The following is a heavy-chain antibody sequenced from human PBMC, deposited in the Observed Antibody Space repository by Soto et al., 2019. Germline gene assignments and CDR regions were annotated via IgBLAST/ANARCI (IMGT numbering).Heavy chain of an antibody. J-gene: IGHJ4*02. D-gene: IGHD3-10*01. CDR2: INPNSGGT. V-gene: IGHV1-2*04. Sequence: ASVKVSCKASGYTFTGYYMHWVRQAPGQGHEWMGWINPNSGGTNYAQKFQGWVTMTRDTSISTAYMEPSRLRSDDTAVYYCARISTYYGSGSYYNIFDYWGQGTLVTVSS. CDR3: ARISTYYGSGSYYNIFDY. CDR1: GYTFTGYY.